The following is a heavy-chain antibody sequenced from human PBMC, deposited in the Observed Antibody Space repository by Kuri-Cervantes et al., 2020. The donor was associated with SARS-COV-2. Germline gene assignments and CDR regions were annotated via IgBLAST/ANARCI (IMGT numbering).Heavy chain of an antibody. CDR3: ASVSTMGVSLD. CDR2: ISTSGGDT. D-gene: IGHD5-24*01. Sequence: GESLKISCASSGFTFSNYAIHWVRQAPGKGLEWVSSISTSGGDTNYADSLKGRFTISRDNSKNTLYLQMDSLRVEDTAVYYCASVSTMGVSLDWGQGTLVTVSS. V-gene: IGHV3-23*01. CDR1: GFTFSNYA. J-gene: IGHJ4*02.